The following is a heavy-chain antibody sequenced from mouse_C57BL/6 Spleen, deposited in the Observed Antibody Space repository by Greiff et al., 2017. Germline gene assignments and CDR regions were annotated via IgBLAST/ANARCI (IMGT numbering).Heavy chain of an antibody. CDR3: ARDYYYGSSRGFAY. Sequence: VKLQESGPGLVQPSQSLSITCTVSGFSLTSYGVHWVRQSPGKGLEWLGVIWSGGSTDYNAAFISRLSISKDNSKSQVFFKMNSLQADDTAIYYCARDYYYGSSRGFAYWGQGTLVTVSA. V-gene: IGHV2-2*01. D-gene: IGHD1-1*01. CDR2: IWSGGST. J-gene: IGHJ3*01. CDR1: GFSLTSYG.